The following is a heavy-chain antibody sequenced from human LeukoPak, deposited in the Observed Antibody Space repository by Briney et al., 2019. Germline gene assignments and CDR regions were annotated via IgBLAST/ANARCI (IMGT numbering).Heavy chain of an antibody. CDR3: ARGSGEYAFDI. CDR1: RFTFSIYS. V-gene: IGHV3-30*04. Sequence: GGSLRLSCAASRFTFSIYSMHWVRQAPGKGLEWVSLISYDGSHKYYADSVKGRFTISRDKSKNTLYLQMNSLRAEDTAVYYCARGSGEYAFDIWGQGTMVTVSS. CDR2: ISYDGSHK. J-gene: IGHJ3*02. D-gene: IGHD2-15*01.